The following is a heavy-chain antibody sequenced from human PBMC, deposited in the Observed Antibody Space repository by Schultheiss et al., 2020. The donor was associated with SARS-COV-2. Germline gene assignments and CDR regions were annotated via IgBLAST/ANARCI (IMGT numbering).Heavy chain of an antibody. CDR2: ISSYNGNT. J-gene: IGHJ4*02. CDR3: ASGYEALDY. D-gene: IGHD5-12*01. V-gene: IGHV1-18*01. CDR1: GYTFTSYG. Sequence: GESLKISCKASGYTFTSYGISWVRQAPGQGPEWMGWISSYNGNTNYAQKLQGRVTMTTDTSTSTAYMELRSLRSDDTAVYYCASGYEALDYWGQGTLVTVSS.